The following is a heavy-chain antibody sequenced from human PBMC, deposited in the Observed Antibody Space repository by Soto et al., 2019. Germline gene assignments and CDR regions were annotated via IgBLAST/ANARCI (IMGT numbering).Heavy chain of an antibody. CDR3: ARVMGSGSRYCAMDV. D-gene: IGHD3-10*01. Sequence: GSLRLSCAASGFTFSNFWLSWVRQAPGKGLEWVANIKEDGNEKYYVDSVKGRLTISRDNAKNSLYLQMNSLRAEDTAVYYCARVMGSGSRYCAMDVWGQGTTVTVSS. CDR1: GFTFSNFW. CDR2: IKEDGNEK. V-gene: IGHV3-7*04. J-gene: IGHJ6*02.